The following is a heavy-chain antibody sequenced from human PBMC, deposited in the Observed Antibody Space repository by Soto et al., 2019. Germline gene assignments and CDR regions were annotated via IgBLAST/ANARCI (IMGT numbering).Heavy chain of an antibody. J-gene: IGHJ6*03. CDR1: GFTFSSFS. CDR2: ISSSGSYI. Sequence: GGSLRLSCAASGFTFSSFSMNWVRQAPGKGLEWVSSISSSGSYINYADSLEGQFTISRDNAKKSVYLQMNSLRAEDTAVYYCVREYYYYYMDVWAKGTTVTVSS. CDR3: VREYYYYYMDV. V-gene: IGHV3-21*01.